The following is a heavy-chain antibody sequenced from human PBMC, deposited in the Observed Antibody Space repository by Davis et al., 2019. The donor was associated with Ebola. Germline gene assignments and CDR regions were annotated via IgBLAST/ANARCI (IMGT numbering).Heavy chain of an antibody. D-gene: IGHD5-18*01. CDR1: GGTFSSYA. J-gene: IGHJ4*02. CDR2: ISAYNGNT. Sequence: AASVKVSCKASGGTFSSYAISWVRQAPGQGLEWMGWISAYNGNTNYAQKLQGRVTMTTDTSTSTAYMELRSLRSDDTAVYYCARDRSAYSYVSDYWGQGTLVTVSS. CDR3: ARDRSAYSYVSDY. V-gene: IGHV1-18*01.